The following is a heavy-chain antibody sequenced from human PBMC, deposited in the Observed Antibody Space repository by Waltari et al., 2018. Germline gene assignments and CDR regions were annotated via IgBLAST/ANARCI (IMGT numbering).Heavy chain of an antibody. J-gene: IGHJ4*02. CDR2: ISGSGAST. D-gene: IGHD1-20*01. Sequence: EVQLLESGGGLVQPGGSLRLSCAASGFTFDSYAMNWGRQAPGKGLEWVSSISGSGASTFYSDSVKGRFTISRDNSKNTLYLQMNSLRDEDTAIYYCAKWEDYNKSAFDYWGQGTLVTVSS. CDR3: AKWEDYNKSAFDY. V-gene: IGHV3-23*01. CDR1: GFTFDSYA.